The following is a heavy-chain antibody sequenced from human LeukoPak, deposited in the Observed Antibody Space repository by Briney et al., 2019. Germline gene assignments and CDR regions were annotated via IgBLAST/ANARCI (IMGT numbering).Heavy chain of an antibody. Sequence: PSETLSLTCTVSGGSISSYYWSWIRQPPGKGLEWIGYIYYSGSTNYNPSLKSRVTISVDTSKNQFSLKLSSVTAADTAVYYCARSADYDILASPWYFDLWGRGTLVTVSS. CDR2: IYYSGST. V-gene: IGHV4-59*08. CDR1: GGSISSYY. J-gene: IGHJ2*01. D-gene: IGHD3-9*01. CDR3: ARSADYDILASPWYFDL.